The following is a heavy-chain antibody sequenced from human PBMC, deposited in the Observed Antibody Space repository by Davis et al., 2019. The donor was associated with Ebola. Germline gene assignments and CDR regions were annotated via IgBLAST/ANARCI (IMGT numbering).Heavy chain of an antibody. CDR3: ARLDYDFWSGYYTTNWFDP. J-gene: IGHJ5*02. CDR1: GGSIRNFY. D-gene: IGHD3-3*01. V-gene: IGHV4-59*01. CDR2: IYYSGST. Sequence: SETLSLTCTVSGGSIRNFYWSWIRQPPGKGLEWIGYIYYSGSTNYNPSLKSRVTISVDTSKNQFSLKLSSVTAADTAVYYCARLDYDFWSGYYTTNWFDPWGQGTLVTVSS.